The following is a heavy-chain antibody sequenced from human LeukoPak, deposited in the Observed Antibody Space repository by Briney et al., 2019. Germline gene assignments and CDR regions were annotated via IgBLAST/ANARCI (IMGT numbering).Heavy chain of an antibody. CDR3: ARAAPVRGVTFFDY. CDR2: ISKDGSDE. CDR1: GFAFSRYV. Sequence: GGSLRLSCVASGFAFSRYVIHWVRQAPGKGLEWVAVISKDGSDEYYADSVKGRFTVSRDTSKNSLYLQMNNLGGEDTAVCYCARAAPVRGVTFFDYWGQGTLITVSS. J-gene: IGHJ4*02. D-gene: IGHD3-10*01. V-gene: IGHV3-30*04.